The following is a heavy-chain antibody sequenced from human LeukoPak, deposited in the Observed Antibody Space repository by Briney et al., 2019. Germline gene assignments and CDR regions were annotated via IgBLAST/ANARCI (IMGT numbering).Heavy chain of an antibody. CDR3: AKFPDCSSTSCYPGAFDI. J-gene: IGHJ3*02. CDR2: IRYDGSNK. D-gene: IGHD2-2*01. Sequence: GGSLRLSCAASGFTFSSYGMHWVRQAPGKGLEWVAFIRYDGSNKYYADSVKGRFTISRDNSKNTLYLQMNSLRAEDTAVYYCAKFPDCSSTSCYPGAFDIWGQGTMVTVSS. CDR1: GFTFSSYG. V-gene: IGHV3-30*02.